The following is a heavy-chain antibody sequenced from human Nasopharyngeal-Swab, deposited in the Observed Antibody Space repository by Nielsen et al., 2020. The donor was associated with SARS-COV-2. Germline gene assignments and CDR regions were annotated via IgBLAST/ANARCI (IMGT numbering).Heavy chain of an antibody. D-gene: IGHD3-10*01. CDR3: ARGGSGRRYGMDV. J-gene: IGHJ6*02. CDR1: GGSITSGGYY. Sequence: SETLSLTCTVSGGSITSGGYYWSWIRQHPGEGLEWIGYISYSGITYYNSSLKSRVIISVDTSKNQFYLNLSSVTAADTAVYYCARGGSGRRYGMDVWGQGTTVTVSS. V-gene: IGHV4-31*03. CDR2: ISYSGIT.